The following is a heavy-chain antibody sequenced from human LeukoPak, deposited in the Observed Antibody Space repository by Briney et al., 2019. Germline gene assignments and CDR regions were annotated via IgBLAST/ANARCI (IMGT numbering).Heavy chain of an antibody. Sequence: SETLSLTCTVSGYSISSGYYWGWIRQPPGKGLEWIGSIYYSGSTYYNPSLKSRVTISVDTSKNQFSLKLSSVTAADTAVYYCARVGNSWIDPWGQGTLVTVSS. CDR2: IYYSGST. CDR3: ARVGNSWIDP. J-gene: IGHJ5*02. V-gene: IGHV4-38-2*02. D-gene: IGHD2/OR15-2a*01. CDR1: GYSISSGYY.